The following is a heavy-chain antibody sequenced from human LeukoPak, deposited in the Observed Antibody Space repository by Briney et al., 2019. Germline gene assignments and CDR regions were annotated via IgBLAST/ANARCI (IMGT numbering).Heavy chain of an antibody. CDR2: ISHTGSTM. Sequence: PGGSLRLSCAASGFRFSSYSMNWVRQAPGKGLEWVSYISHTGSTMSYADSVKGRFTISRDNARNSLHLQMNSLRAEDTAVYYCARDHLIAVAALDIWGQGTMVTVSS. V-gene: IGHV3-48*04. CDR1: GFRFSSYS. CDR3: ARDHLIAVAALDI. D-gene: IGHD6-19*01. J-gene: IGHJ3*02.